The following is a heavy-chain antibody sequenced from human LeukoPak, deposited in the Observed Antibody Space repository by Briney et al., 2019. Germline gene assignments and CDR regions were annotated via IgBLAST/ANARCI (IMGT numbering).Heavy chain of an antibody. CDR1: GFTFSSYA. CDR2: ISGSAGST. Sequence: GGSLRLSCAASGFTFSSYAMSWVRQAPGKGLEWVSAISGSAGSTYYADSVKGRFTAFRDNSKNTLFLLLDSLRADDTAIYYCARAGELRYMDVWGKGAAVTVSS. V-gene: IGHV3-23*01. CDR3: ARAGELRYMDV. D-gene: IGHD3-16*01. J-gene: IGHJ6*03.